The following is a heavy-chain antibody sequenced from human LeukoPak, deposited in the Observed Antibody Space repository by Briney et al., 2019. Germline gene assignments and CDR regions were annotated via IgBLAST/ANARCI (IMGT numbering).Heavy chain of an antibody. V-gene: IGHV3-23*01. J-gene: IGHJ4*02. Sequence: PGGSLRLSCAASGFIFSSLDMGWVRQAPGKGLEWVSGISASGKNTFYADSVKSRFTISRDNSKNTVYLQMSSLRAEDTAIYYCAKDSVRSGGWSYFDNWGQGTLVSVSS. CDR2: ISASGKNT. D-gene: IGHD4-23*01. CDR1: GFIFSSLD. CDR3: AKDSVRSGGWSYFDN.